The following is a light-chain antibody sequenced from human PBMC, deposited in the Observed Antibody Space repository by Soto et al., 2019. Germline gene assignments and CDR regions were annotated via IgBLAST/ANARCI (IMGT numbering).Light chain of an antibody. V-gene: IGKV1-8*01. CDR1: LGISSY. CDR3: QQYYSYPLT. Sequence: AIRMTQSPSSFSASTGDRVTITCRASLGISSYLAWYQQKPGKAPKLLIYAASTLQSGVPSRFSGSGSGTDFTLTISCLQSEDFATYYCQQYYSYPLTFGQGTRLEIK. J-gene: IGKJ5*01. CDR2: AAS.